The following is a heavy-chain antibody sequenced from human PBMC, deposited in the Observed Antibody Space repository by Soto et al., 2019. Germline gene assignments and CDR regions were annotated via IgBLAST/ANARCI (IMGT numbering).Heavy chain of an antibody. D-gene: IGHD1-1*01. CDR2: ISYDGSNK. CDR3: ERDLEPQHFDY. V-gene: IGHV3-30-3*01. CDR1: GFTFSSYA. J-gene: IGHJ4*02. Sequence: GGSLRLSCAASGFTFSSYAMHWVRQAPGKGLEWVAVISYDGSNKYYADSVKGRFTISRDNSKNTLYLQMNSLRAEDTAVYYCERDLEPQHFDYWGQGTLVTVYS.